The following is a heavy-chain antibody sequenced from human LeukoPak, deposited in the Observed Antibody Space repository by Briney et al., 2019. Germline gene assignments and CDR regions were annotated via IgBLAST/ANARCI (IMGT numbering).Heavy chain of an antibody. Sequence: SETLSLTCTVSGGSISSYYWSWIRQPPGKGLEWIGYIYYSGSTNYNPSLKSRVTISVDTSKNQFSLKLSSVTVADPAVYSCARGGGSGWYFLDYWGQGTLVTVSS. CDR3: ARGGGSGWYFLDY. V-gene: IGHV4-59*01. CDR2: IYYSGST. CDR1: GGSISSYY. J-gene: IGHJ4*02. D-gene: IGHD6-19*01.